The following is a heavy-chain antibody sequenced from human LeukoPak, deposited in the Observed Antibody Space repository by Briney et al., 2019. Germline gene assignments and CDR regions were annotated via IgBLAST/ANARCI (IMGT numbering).Heavy chain of an antibody. Sequence: PSETLSLTCAVYGGSFSGYYWSWIRQPPGKGLEWIGEINHSGSTNYNPSLKSRVTISVDTSKNQFSLKLSSVTAADTAVYYCARGIVVVPAASPTRFDYWGQGTLVTVSS. V-gene: IGHV4-34*01. CDR3: ARGIVVVPAASPTRFDY. D-gene: IGHD2-2*01. J-gene: IGHJ4*02. CDR2: INHSGST. CDR1: GGSFSGYY.